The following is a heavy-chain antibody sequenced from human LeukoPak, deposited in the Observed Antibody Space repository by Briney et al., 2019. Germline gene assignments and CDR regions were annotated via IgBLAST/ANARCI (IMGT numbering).Heavy chain of an antibody. CDR3: AKGKVDYYYDSSGYYYYFDY. CDR2: ISGSGGST. J-gene: IGHJ4*02. CDR1: GFTFSNHW. D-gene: IGHD3-22*01. Sequence: GGSLRLSCAASGFTFSNHWMYWVRQAPGKGLEWVSTISGSGGSTYYADSVKGRFTISRDNSKNTLYLQMNSLRAEDTAVYYCAKGKVDYYYDSSGYYYYFDYWGQGTLVTVSS. V-gene: IGHV3-23*01.